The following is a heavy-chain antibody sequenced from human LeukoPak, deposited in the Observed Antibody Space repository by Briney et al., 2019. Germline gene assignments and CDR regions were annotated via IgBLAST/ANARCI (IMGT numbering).Heavy chain of an antibody. CDR2: INHSGST. CDR3: AGYRYLLRYFGRIDP. D-gene: IGHD3-9*01. Sequence: PSETLSLTCAVYGGSFSGYYWSWIRQPPGKGLEWIGEINHSGSTNYNPSLKSRVTISVDTSKNQFSLKLSSVTAADTAVYYCAGYRYLLRYFGRIDPWGQGTLVTVSS. V-gene: IGHV4-34*01. CDR1: GGSFSGYY. J-gene: IGHJ5*02.